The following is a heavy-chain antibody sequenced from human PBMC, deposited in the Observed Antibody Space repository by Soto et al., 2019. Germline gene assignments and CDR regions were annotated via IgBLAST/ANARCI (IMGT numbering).Heavy chain of an antibody. CDR3: ARGGVATIFGDS. Sequence: EVQLVESGGGLVKPGGSLRLSCAASGFTFSSYSMNWVRQAPGKGLEWLSYIDSSSDTRYYADSVKGRFIISRDNAKNSLYLQMNSLKDEDTAVYYCARGGVATIFGDSWGQGTLVTVSS. CDR1: GFTFSSYS. V-gene: IGHV3-48*02. CDR2: IDSSSDTR. D-gene: IGHD5-12*01. J-gene: IGHJ4*02.